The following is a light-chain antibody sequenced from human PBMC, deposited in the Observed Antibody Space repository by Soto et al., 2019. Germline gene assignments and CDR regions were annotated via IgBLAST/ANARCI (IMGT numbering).Light chain of an antibody. CDR1: SSDVGGYDF. CDR2: DVV. CDR3: SSYSSSTPYAV. J-gene: IGLJ7*01. Sequence: QSALTQPASVSGSLGQSITISCTGTSSDVGGYDFVSWYQQHPGKAPKIIIFDVVNRASGVSDRFSASKSCNTATLTISGLQAEDEADYYCSSYSSSTPYAVFGGGTQLTVL. V-gene: IGLV2-14*01.